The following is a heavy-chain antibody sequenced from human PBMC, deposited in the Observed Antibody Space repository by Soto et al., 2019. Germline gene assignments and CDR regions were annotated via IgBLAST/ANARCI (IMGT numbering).Heavy chain of an antibody. D-gene: IGHD6-6*01. CDR3: ARGIPGGPPVAYSSSSNYYYYYMDV. V-gene: IGHV4-34*01. CDR1: GGSFSGYY. J-gene: IGHJ6*03. CDR2: INHSGST. Sequence: SETLSLTCAVYGGSFSGYYWSWIRQPPGKGLEWIGEINHSGSTNYNPSLKSRVTISVDTSKNTFSLKLSSVTAADTAVYYCARGIPGGPPVAYSSSSNYYYYYMDVWGKGTTVTVSS.